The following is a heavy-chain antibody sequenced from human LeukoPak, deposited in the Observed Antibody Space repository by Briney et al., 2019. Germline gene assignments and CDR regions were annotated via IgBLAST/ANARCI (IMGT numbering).Heavy chain of an antibody. J-gene: IGHJ4*02. Sequence: GGSLRLSCAASGFTFSSYEMNWVRQAPGKGLEWVSYISSSGSTIYYADSVMGRFTISRDNAENSLYLQMNSLRAEDTAVYYCARFYGDETYFDYWGQGTLVTVSS. CDR3: ARFYGDETYFDY. V-gene: IGHV3-48*03. CDR2: ISSSGSTI. D-gene: IGHD4-17*01. CDR1: GFTFSSYE.